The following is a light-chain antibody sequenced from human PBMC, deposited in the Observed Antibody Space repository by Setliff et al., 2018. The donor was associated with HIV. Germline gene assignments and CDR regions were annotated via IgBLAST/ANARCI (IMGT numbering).Light chain of an antibody. CDR3: ASYRPNDLGV. V-gene: IGLV1-40*01. Sequence: QSVLTQPPSVSGAPGQRVTISCTGSSSNIGAGFDVHWYQQFPGTAPKLLIYSFTNRPSGVPDRFSGSKSGTSASLAIAGLQAEDEADYYCASYRPNDLGVFGTGTKVTVL. J-gene: IGLJ1*01. CDR2: SFT. CDR1: SSNIGAGFD.